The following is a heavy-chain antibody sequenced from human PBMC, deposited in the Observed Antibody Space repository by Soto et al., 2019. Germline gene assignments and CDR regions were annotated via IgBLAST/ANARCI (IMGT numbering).Heavy chain of an antibody. V-gene: IGHV3-49*04. CDR3: TRALFNDNSAQPFDY. CDR2: IRSRSYAGTT. CDR1: GFKFDDYA. J-gene: IGHJ4*02. Sequence: GGSLRLSCASSGFKFDDYAMSWVRQAPGRGLEWVGYIRSRSYAGTTAYAASVEGRFIISRDDTRSIAYLQMHGLRIEDTAVYYCTRALFNDNSAQPFDYWGQGTLVTVSS. D-gene: IGHD3-22*01.